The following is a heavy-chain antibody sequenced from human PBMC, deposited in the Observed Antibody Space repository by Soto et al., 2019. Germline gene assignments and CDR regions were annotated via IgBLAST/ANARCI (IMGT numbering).Heavy chain of an antibody. Sequence: QVQLVQSGAEVKKPGASVKVSCKASGYTFTSYGISWVRQAPGQGLEWMGWISAYNGNTNYAQKLQGRVTMTTDTATSTAYMELRSLRSDDTAVYYCARRVPEGGSYYVAYYFDYWGQGTLVTVSS. CDR2: ISAYNGNT. CDR1: GYTFTSYG. D-gene: IGHD1-26*01. CDR3: ARRVPEGGSYYVAYYFDY. V-gene: IGHV1-18*01. J-gene: IGHJ4*02.